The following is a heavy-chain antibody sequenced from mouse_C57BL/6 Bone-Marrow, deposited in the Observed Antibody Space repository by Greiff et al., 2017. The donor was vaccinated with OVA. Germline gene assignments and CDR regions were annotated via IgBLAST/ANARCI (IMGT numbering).Heavy chain of an antibody. CDR3: ARRGGSSYGFAD. CDR2: INPNNGGT. J-gene: IGHJ3*01. CDR1: GYTFTDYN. V-gene: IGHV1-18*01. D-gene: IGHD1-1*01. Sequence: EVKLMESGPELVKPGASVKIPCKASGYTFTDYNMDWVKQSHGKSLEWIGDINPNNGGTIYNQKFKGKATLTVDKSSSTAYMELRSLTSEDTAVYYCARRGGSSYGFADWGQGTLVTVSA.